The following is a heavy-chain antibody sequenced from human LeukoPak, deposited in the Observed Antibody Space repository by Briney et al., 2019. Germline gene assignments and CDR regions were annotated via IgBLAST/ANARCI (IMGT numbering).Heavy chain of an antibody. CDR3: AREREPYDFCSGYSYNWFDP. V-gene: IGHV1-69*04. D-gene: IGHD3-3*01. Sequence: ASVKVSCKASGGTFSSYAISWVRQAPGQGLEWMGRIIPILGIANYAQKFQGRVTITADKSTSTAYMELSSLRSEDTAVYYCAREREPYDFCSGYSYNWFDPWGQGTLVTVSS. CDR2: IIPILGIA. CDR1: GGTFSSYA. J-gene: IGHJ5*02.